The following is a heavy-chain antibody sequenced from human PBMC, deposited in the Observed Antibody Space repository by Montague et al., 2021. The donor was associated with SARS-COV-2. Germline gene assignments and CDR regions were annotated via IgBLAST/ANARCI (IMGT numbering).Heavy chain of an antibody. CDR3: ARGGYYDNTGYYSDYYYNMDV. J-gene: IGHJ6*02. CDR2: TYDSGST. D-gene: IGHD3-22*01. Sequence: SETLSLTCIVSGSSVRSYYWSWIRQPPGKGLEWIGYTYDSGSTNYNPSLKSRVTISVDTSKNQVSLRLSSLTAADTAVYYCARGGYYDNTGYYSDYYYNMDVWGQGTTVTVSS. V-gene: IGHV4-59*02. CDR1: GSSVRSYY.